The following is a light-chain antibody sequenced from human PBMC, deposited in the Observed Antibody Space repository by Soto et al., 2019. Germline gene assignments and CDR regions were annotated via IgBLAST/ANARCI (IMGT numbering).Light chain of an antibody. CDR1: QSIGSW. Sequence: DIQMTQSPSTLSASVGDRVTITCRASQSIGSWLAWYQQKPGKAPKVLIHKASSLESGVPSRFSGSGSGTEFTLTISSLQPDDFATYYCQQYNSYSETFGQGTKVVIK. CDR2: KAS. CDR3: QQYNSYSET. V-gene: IGKV1-5*03. J-gene: IGKJ1*01.